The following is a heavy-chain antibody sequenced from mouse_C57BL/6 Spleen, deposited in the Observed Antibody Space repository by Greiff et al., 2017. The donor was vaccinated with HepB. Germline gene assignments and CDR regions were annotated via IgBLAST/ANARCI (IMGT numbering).Heavy chain of an antibody. CDR3: ARGIRTVVAPYAMDY. J-gene: IGHJ4*01. V-gene: IGHV1-69*01. D-gene: IGHD1-1*01. Sequence: VQLQQPGAELVMPGASVKLSCKASGYTFTSYWMHWVKQRPGQGLEWIGEIDPSDSYTNYNQKFKGKSTLTVDKSSSTAYMQLSSLTSEDSAVYYGARGIRTVVAPYAMDYWGQGTSVTVSS. CDR2: IDPSDSYT. CDR1: GYTFTSYW.